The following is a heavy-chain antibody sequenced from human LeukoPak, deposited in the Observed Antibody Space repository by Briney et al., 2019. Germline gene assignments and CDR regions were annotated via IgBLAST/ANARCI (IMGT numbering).Heavy chain of an antibody. J-gene: IGHJ4*02. CDR2: IYYSGST. D-gene: IGHD3-9*01. V-gene: IGHV4-61*05. CDR3: ARGYYDILTGYYTPSYFDY. CDR1: GGSIRSSYYY. Sequence: PSETLSLTCTVSGGSIRSSYYYWGWIRQPPGKGLEWIGYIYYSGSTNYNPSLKSRVTISVDTSKNQFSLKLSSVTAADTAVYYCARGYYDILTGYYTPSYFDYWGQGTLVTVSS.